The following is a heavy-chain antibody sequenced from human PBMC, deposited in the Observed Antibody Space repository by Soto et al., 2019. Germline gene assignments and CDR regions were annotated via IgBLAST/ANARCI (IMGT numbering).Heavy chain of an antibody. CDR3: ARKILGSTSRPNYWYFDL. J-gene: IGHJ2*01. CDR1: GFTFINYA. D-gene: IGHD2-2*01. V-gene: IGHV3-23*01. CDR2: ISGGGDAA. Sequence: EVHVLESGGGLVQPGGSLRLSCAGSGFTFINYAMNWVRQAPGKGLEWVSSISGGGDAAFFPDSVRGRFTISRDNSQNTVTLQMNSLGVDDTAVYYCARKILGSTSRPNYWYFDLWGRGTLVTVSS.